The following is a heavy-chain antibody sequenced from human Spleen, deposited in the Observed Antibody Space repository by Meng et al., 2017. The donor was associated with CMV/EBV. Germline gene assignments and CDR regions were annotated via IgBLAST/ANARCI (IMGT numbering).Heavy chain of an antibody. CDR2: ISAYNGNT. CDR3: ARRWGRIVPAATDY. CDR1: GYTFTNFP. J-gene: IGHJ4*02. V-gene: IGHV1-18*01. D-gene: IGHD2-2*01. Sequence: ASVKVSCKASGYTFTNFPITWVRQAPGQGLEWMGWISAYNGNTNYAQNLQGRVTMTTDTSTTTAYMELRSLRSEDTAVYYCARRWGRIVPAATDYWGQGTLVTVSS.